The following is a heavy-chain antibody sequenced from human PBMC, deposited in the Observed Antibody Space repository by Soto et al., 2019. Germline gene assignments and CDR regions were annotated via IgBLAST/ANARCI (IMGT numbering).Heavy chain of an antibody. Sequence: PSEILSLTGAVYGGSVSGSSWTWIRQPPGKWLDWIGEINHIGSTNYNPALKSRVTISVDTSKNQFSLRLSSVTAADTALYYCARGEYESSSRHHFYYYYGMDVWGQGTTVTVSS. CDR1: GGSVSGSS. CDR3: ARGEYESSSRHHFYYYYGMDV. J-gene: IGHJ6*02. CDR2: INHIGST. V-gene: IGHV4-34*01. D-gene: IGHD3-22*01.